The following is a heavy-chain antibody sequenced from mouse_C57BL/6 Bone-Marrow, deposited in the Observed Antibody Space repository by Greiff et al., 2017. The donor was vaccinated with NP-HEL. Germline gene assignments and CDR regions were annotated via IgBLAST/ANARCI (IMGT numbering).Heavy chain of an antibody. V-gene: IGHV1-76*01. D-gene: IGHD4-1*01. J-gene: IGHJ3*01. Sequence: QVQLKQSGAELVRPGASVKLSCKASGYTFTDCYINWVKQRPGQGLEWIARIYPGSGNTYYNEKFKGKATLTAEKSSSTAYMQLSSLTSEDSAVYFCARSRDLGPFFFAYWGQGTLVTVSA. CDR2: IYPGSGNT. CDR1: GYTFTDCY. CDR3: ARSRDLGPFFFAY.